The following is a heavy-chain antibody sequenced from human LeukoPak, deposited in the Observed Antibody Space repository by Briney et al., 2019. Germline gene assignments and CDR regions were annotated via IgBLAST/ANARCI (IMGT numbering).Heavy chain of an antibody. CDR2: ISSSSSYI. D-gene: IGHD1-1*01. V-gene: IGHV3-21*01. CDR3: ARSGYNWNDVIYFDY. CDR1: GFTFSSYS. Sequence: GGSLRLSCAASGFTFSSYSMNWVRQAPGKGLEWVSSISSSSSYIYYADSVKGRFTISRDNAKNSLYLQMNSLRAEDSAVYYCARSGYNWNDVIYFDYWGQGTLVTVSS. J-gene: IGHJ4*02.